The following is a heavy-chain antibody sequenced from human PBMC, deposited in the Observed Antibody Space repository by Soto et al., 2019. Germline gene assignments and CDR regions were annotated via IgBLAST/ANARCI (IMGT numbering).Heavy chain of an antibody. D-gene: IGHD6-13*01. J-gene: IGHJ5*02. V-gene: IGHV4-38-2*02. Sequence: RSLTCAVSGXSISSGYYWGWIRQPPGKGLEWIGSIYHSGSTYYNPSLKSRVTISVDTSKNQFSLKLSSVTAADTAVYYCAREARIAAAGYNWFDPWGQGTLVTVSS. CDR2: IYHSGST. CDR1: GXSISSGYY. CDR3: AREARIAAAGYNWFDP.